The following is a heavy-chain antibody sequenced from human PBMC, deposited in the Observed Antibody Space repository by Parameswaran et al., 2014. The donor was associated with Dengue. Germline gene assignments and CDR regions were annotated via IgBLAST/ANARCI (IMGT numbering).Heavy chain of an antibody. CDR3: ASQFRVAARPFDY. Sequence: WIRQPPGKGLEWIGSIYYSGSTYYNPSLKSRVTISVDTSKNQFSLKLSSVTAADTAVYYCASQFRVAARPFDYWGQGTLVTVSS. CDR2: IYYSGST. V-gene: IGHV4-39*01. J-gene: IGHJ4*02. D-gene: IGHD6-6*01.